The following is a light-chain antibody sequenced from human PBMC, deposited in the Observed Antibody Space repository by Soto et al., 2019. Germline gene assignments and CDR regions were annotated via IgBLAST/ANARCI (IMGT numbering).Light chain of an antibody. V-gene: IGKV3-15*01. CDR2: GAS. CDR3: QQYNNWPPLT. CDR1: QSVSSS. J-gene: IGKJ4*01. Sequence: EIVMTQSPATLSVSPGERATLSCRASQSVSSSLAWYQQKPGQAPRLLIYGASTRATGIPARFSGSGSGTEFTLTISSLQSEDFAVYHCQQYNNWPPLTFGGGTKVDIK.